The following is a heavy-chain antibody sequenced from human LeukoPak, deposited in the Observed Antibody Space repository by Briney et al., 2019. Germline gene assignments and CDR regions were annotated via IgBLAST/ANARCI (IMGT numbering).Heavy chain of an antibody. D-gene: IGHD3-10*01. Sequence: GGSLRLSCAASGFTFSSYWMHWVRQAPGKGLVWVSRINSDGSSTSYADSVKGRFTISRDNAKNTLYLQMNSLRAEDTAVYYCARDRRMARGVIFPRPFDYWGQGTLVTVSS. J-gene: IGHJ4*02. CDR3: ARDRRMARGVIFPRPFDY. V-gene: IGHV3-74*01. CDR2: INSDGSST. CDR1: GFTFSSYW.